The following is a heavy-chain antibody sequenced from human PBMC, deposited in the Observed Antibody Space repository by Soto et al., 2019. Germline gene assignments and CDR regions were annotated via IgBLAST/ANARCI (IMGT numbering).Heavy chain of an antibody. D-gene: IGHD5-12*01. CDR1: GGSINVYY. CDR2: IYPSGST. Sequence: QVQLQESGPGLVTPSETLSLTCTVSGGSINVYYWSWIRQPPGKRLEWIGFIYPSGSTHYNPSLKSRVTISIDTSKNHFSLRLSSVTAADTAVYYCAREVGDGYPWDFFDPWGQGTLVTVSS. V-gene: IGHV4-59*01. CDR3: AREVGDGYPWDFFDP. J-gene: IGHJ5*02.